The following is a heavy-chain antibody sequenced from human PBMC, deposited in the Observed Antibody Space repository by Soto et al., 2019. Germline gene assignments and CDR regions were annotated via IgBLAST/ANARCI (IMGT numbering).Heavy chain of an antibody. D-gene: IGHD3-10*01. J-gene: IGHJ5*02. V-gene: IGHV3-23*01. CDR3: AKNQGVELVPLATVDWFDP. CDR2: ISGSGFKK. Sequence: GGSLRLSCAASGFIFENFGMSWVRQAPGKGLEWISSISGSGFKKYYADSVKGRFTISRDNSESTVYLELNNLSAEDTAVYHCAKNQGVELVPLATVDWFDPWGQGSVVTVSS. CDR1: GFIFENFG.